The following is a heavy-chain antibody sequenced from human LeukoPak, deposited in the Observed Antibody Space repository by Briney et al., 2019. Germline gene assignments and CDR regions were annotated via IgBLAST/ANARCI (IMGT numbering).Heavy chain of an antibody. CDR3: ARVDSYDYYYYYGMDV. Sequence: GGSLRLSCAASGFTFSSYAMHWVRQAPGKGLEWVAVISYDGSNKYYADSVKGRFTISRDNSKNTLYLQMNSLRSEDTAVYYCARVDSYDYYYYYGMDVWGKGTTVTVSS. CDR2: ISYDGSNK. V-gene: IGHV3-30*04. J-gene: IGHJ6*04. CDR1: GFTFSSYA. D-gene: IGHD5-18*01.